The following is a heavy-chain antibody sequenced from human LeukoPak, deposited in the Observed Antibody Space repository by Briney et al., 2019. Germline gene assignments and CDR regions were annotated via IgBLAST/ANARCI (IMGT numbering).Heavy chain of an antibody. CDR2: IYYSGST. V-gene: IGHV4-31*03. Sequence: SETLSLTCTVSGGSISSSTYYWSWIRQHPGKGLEWIGYIYYSGSTYYNPSLKSRVTISVDTSKNQFSLKLSSVTAADTAVYYCARVIYCSGGSCYSVGNSNWFDPWGQGTLVTVSS. D-gene: IGHD2-15*01. CDR3: ARVIYCSGGSCYSVGNSNWFDP. J-gene: IGHJ5*02. CDR1: GGSISSSTYY.